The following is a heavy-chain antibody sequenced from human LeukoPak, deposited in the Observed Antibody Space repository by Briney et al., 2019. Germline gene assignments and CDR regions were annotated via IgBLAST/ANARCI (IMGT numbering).Heavy chain of an antibody. CDR1: GFTFSAYA. V-gene: IGHV3-7*05. CDR2: LQQDGGGK. J-gene: IGHJ4*02. D-gene: IGHD6-19*01. CDR3: ARETRGAVGSF. Sequence: GGSLRLSCEASGFTFSAYAMTWVRQTPGKGLQWVASLQQDGGGKYYVDSVKGRFTISRDSADNSLYLQMNSLRAEDTAVYYCARETRGAVGSFWGQGTLVTVSS.